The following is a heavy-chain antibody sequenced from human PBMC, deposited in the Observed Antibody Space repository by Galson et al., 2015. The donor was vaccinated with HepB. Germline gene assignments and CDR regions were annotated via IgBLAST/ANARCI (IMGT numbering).Heavy chain of an antibody. J-gene: IGHJ4*02. Sequence: SLRLSCAASGFTFSNYAMHWVRQAPGKGLEWVALISYDEGNKYYADSVKGRFTLSRDNSKNTLYVQMNSLRAEDTAVYYCARSPSYGYVSGTSIDYYFDYWGQGTLVTVSS. CDR1: GFTFSNYA. CDR3: ARSPSYGYVSGTSIDYYFDY. V-gene: IGHV3-30-3*01. CDR2: ISYDEGNK. D-gene: IGHD5-18*01.